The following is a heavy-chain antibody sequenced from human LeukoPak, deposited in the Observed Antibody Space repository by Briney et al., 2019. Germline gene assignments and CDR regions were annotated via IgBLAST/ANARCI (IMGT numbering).Heavy chain of an antibody. CDR1: GGSISSSSYY. V-gene: IGHV4-39*07. D-gene: IGHD5-18*01. Sequence: PSETLSLTCTVSGGSISSSSYYWAWTRQPPGKGLEWIASIYYSGSTYYNPSLKSRVTISIDTSKNQFSLKLISVTAADTAVYYCARDFGYSYGFLWGQGTLVTVSS. J-gene: IGHJ4*02. CDR3: ARDFGYSYGFL. CDR2: IYYSGST.